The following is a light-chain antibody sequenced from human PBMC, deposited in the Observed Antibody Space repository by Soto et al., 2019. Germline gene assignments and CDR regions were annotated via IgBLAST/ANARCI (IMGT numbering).Light chain of an antibody. J-gene: IGLJ2*01. CDR1: SSDIGAYNF. Sequence: QSALTQPASVSGSPGQSITISCTGTSSDIGAYNFVSWYQQHPGKAPKLMLYDVNIRPSGVSNRFSGSKSGNTASLTISGLQAEDEAEYYCTPWTTSTPMIFGRGTQLTVL. CDR3: TPWTTSTPMI. CDR2: DVN. V-gene: IGLV2-14*03.